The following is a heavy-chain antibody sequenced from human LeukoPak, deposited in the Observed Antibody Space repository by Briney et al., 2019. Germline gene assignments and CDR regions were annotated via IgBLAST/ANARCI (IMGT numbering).Heavy chain of an antibody. Sequence: GGSLRLSCAASGFTFSSYAMTWARQAPGKALEWVSSLTINGDDTYYAGSVKGRFTISRDNPKNTLYLQMNSLRAEDTAVYYCARNYGDYASYYYGMDVWGQGTRVTVSS. CDR2: LTINGDDT. D-gene: IGHD4-17*01. CDR3: ARNYGDYASYYYGMDV. V-gene: IGHV3-23*01. J-gene: IGHJ6*02. CDR1: GFTFSSYA.